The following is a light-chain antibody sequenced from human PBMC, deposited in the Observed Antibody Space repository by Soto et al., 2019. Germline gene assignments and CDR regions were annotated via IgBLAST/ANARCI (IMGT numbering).Light chain of an antibody. CDR2: GAS. Sequence: SVLTRSRAPPSVSPGESVTLSCRASQSVDINLAWYRQKPGQAPRLLIYGASSRATGIPDRFSGSGSGTDFTLTISRLEPEDFAVYYCQHDGRSPLTFGGGTKVENK. V-gene: IGKV3-20*01. CDR3: QHDGRSPLT. CDR1: QSVDIN. J-gene: IGKJ4*01.